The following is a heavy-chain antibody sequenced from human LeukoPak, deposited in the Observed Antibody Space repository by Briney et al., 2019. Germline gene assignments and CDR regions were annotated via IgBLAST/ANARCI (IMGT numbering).Heavy chain of an antibody. J-gene: IGHJ4*02. CDR1: GFTFSSYG. CDR2: ISGSGETT. Sequence: PGGSLRLSCADSGFTFSSYGMTWLRQTPAKGLEWVSAISGSGETTYYSDSVKGRFTISRDNSKNTLFLQMNSLRVEDAAMYYCAKTHGYFDQWGQGTLVAVSS. D-gene: IGHD3-22*01. V-gene: IGHV3-23*01. CDR3: AKTHGYFDQ.